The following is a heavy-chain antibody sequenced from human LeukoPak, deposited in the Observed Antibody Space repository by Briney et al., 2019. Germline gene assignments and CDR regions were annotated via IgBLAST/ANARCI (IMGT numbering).Heavy chain of an antibody. Sequence: SSETLSLTCTVSGGSISSHYWSWIRQPPGKGLEWIGSIYYSGSTYYNPSLRSRVTISVDTSKNQFSLKLSSVTAADTAVYYCAKSFRWCYNWFDPWGQGTLVTVSS. D-gene: IGHD2-8*02. V-gene: IGHV4-59*11. J-gene: IGHJ5*02. CDR1: GGSISSHY. CDR2: IYYSGST. CDR3: AKSFRWCYNWFDP.